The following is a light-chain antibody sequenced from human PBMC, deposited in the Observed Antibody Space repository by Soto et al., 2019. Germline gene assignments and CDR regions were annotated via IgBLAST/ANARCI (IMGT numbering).Light chain of an antibody. CDR1: RSLVHSDGNTY. J-gene: IGKJ1*01. V-gene: IGKV2-24*01. CDR3: AQETLFPRT. Sequence: DIVMTQTPLSSPVTLGQPASISCRSSRSLVHSDGNTYLSWLQQRPGQPPRLLIYRVSNRFSGVPDSFSGCVTGTDFTLKISRVEVEDVGVYFCAQETLFPRTFGQGTKVEI. CDR2: RVS.